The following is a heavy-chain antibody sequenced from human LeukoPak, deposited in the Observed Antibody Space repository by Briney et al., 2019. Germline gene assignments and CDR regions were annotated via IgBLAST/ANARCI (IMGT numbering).Heavy chain of an antibody. J-gene: IGHJ4*02. CDR2: ISSSSSYI. CDR1: GFTFSSYS. D-gene: IGHD1-26*01. Sequence: GGSLRLSCAASGFTFSSYSMNWVRQAPGKGLEWVSSISSSSSYIYYADSVKGRFTISRDNAKNSLYLQMNSLRAEDTAVYYRARSYSGSYYVGYWGQGTLVTVSS. CDR3: ARSYSGSYYVGY. V-gene: IGHV3-21*01.